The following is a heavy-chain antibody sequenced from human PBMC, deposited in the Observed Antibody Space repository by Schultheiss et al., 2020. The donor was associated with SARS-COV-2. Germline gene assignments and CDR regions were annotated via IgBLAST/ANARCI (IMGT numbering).Heavy chain of an antibody. CDR2: IYYSGSI. CDR3: ARDHSLLWFGESDAFDI. J-gene: IGHJ3*02. Sequence: GSLRLSCTVSGGSISSYYWSWIRQPPGKGLEWIGYIYYSGSIYYNPSLKSRVTMSVDTSKNQFSLKLSSVTAADTAVYYCARDHSLLWFGESDAFDIWGQGTMVTVSS. V-gene: IGHV4-59*12. D-gene: IGHD3-10*01. CDR1: GGSISSYY.